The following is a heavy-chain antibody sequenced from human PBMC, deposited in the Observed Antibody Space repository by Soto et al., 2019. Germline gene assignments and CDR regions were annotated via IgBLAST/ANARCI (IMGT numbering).Heavy chain of an antibody. Sequence: PGGSLRLSCATSGFMFSTYVMNWVRQAPGKGLEWVSSINGRSNYKYYANSVRGRFTISRDNAKNSLFLQMSSLTAEDTAVYYCASEAGIAGGTSSFDYWGHGTLVTVSS. CDR3: ASEAGIAGGTSSFDY. V-gene: IGHV3-21*01. CDR2: INGRSNYK. CDR1: GFMFSTYV. J-gene: IGHJ4*01. D-gene: IGHD1-26*01.